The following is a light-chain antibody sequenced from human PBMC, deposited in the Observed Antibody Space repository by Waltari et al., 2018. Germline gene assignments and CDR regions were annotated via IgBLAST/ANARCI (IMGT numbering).Light chain of an antibody. V-gene: IGLV2-11*01. CDR3: CSYAGAYTFV. CDR2: DVS. J-gene: IGLJ1*01. Sequence: QSALPQPRSVSGSPGQSVTLSCTGTSSDVGGYNYVVWYQQYPGKAPRVVIYDVSKRPSGVPDRFSGSKSGNTASLTISGLQAEDEADYYCCSYAGAYTFVFGTGTKVTVL. CDR1: SSDVGGYNY.